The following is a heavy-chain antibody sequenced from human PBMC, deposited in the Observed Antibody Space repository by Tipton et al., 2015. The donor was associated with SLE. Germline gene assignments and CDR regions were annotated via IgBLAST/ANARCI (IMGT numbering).Heavy chain of an antibody. CDR3: AKDSTTGGVPYWYFDL. CDR2: ISGSGGST. J-gene: IGHJ2*01. V-gene: IGHV3-23*01. CDR1: GFTFSSYA. Sequence: GSLRLSCAASGFTFSSYAMSWVRQAPGKGLEWVSAISGSGGSTYYADSVKGRFTISRDNSKNTLYLQMNSLRAEDTAVYYCAKDSTTGGVPYWYFDLWGRGTLVTVSS. D-gene: IGHD2-8*02.